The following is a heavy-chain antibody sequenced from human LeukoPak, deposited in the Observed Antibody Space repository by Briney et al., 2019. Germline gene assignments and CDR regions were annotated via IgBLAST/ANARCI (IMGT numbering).Heavy chain of an antibody. Sequence: ASVKVSCKASGGTFSSYAISWVRQAPGQGLEWMGWISAYNGNTNYAQKLQGRVTMTTDTSTSTAYMELRSLRSDDTAVYYCARDVIAAAGPHFDYWGQGTLVTVSS. J-gene: IGHJ4*02. V-gene: IGHV1-18*01. CDR2: ISAYNGNT. CDR1: GGTFSSYA. D-gene: IGHD6-13*01. CDR3: ARDVIAAAGPHFDY.